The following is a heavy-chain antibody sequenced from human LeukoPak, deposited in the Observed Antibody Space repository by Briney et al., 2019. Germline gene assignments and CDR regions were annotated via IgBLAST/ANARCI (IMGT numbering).Heavy chain of an antibody. D-gene: IGHD3-22*01. Sequence: PGGSMRLSCAASGFTFSDYGMHWVRQAPGKGLEWVAFIRYDGSNKYYADSVKGRFTISRDNSKNTLYLQMNSLRAEDTAVYYCAKDLGYYDSSGNTESPFDYWGQGILVTVSS. V-gene: IGHV3-30*02. J-gene: IGHJ4*02. CDR3: AKDLGYYDSSGNTESPFDY. CDR2: IRYDGSNK. CDR1: GFTFSDYG.